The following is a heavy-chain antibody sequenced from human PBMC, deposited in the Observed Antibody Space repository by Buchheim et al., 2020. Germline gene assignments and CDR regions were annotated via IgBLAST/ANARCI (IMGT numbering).Heavy chain of an antibody. CDR2: INHSGST. CDR3: ARAPYCGGDCYSPFDY. J-gene: IGHJ4*02. Sequence: QLQLQQWGAGLLKPSETLSLTCAVYGGSFSGYYWSWIRQPPGKGLEWIGEINHSGSTNYNPSLKSRVTISVDTSKNQFSLKLSSVTAADTAVYYCARAPYCGGDCYSPFDYWGQGTL. D-gene: IGHD2-21*02. V-gene: IGHV4-34*01. CDR1: GGSFSGYY.